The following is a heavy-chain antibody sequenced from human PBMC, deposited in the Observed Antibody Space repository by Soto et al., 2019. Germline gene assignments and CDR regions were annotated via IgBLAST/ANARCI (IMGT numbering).Heavy chain of an antibody. V-gene: IGHV4-31*03. Sequence: QILLKESGPGLVKPSQTLSLTCSVSGYSITAGGYYWSWIRQHPGKGLEWIGSFYSSGSIIYNPSLKRRVSISGDTSRNQFSMTLTSVTAADTALYYCARMYSSGSGWFHPWGQGTLVTVSS. CDR1: GYSITAGGYY. CDR3: ARMYSSGSGWFHP. D-gene: IGHD3-22*01. CDR2: FYSSGSI. J-gene: IGHJ5*02.